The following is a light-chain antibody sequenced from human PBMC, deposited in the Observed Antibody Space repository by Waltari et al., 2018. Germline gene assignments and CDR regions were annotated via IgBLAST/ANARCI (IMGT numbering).Light chain of an antibody. CDR1: TGHSDFA. CDR3: QTWGSGIVT. CDR2: LNSDGSH. J-gene: IGLJ2*01. Sequence: QPVLTQSPSASASLGASVKLTCTLSTGHSDFAIAWHQQPPERGPRYLMKLNSDGSHTKGDEIPDRCSGSSSGAERYLTISSLQSEDEAAYYCQTWGSGIVTFGGGTQLTVL. V-gene: IGLV4-69*01.